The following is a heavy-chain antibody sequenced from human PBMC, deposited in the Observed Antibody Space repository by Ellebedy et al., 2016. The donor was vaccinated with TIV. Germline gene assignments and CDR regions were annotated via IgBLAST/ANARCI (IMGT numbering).Heavy chain of an antibody. CDR1: GFTFSSHW. D-gene: IGHD3-10*01. CDR2: INGDGSTT. V-gene: IGHV3-74*01. J-gene: IGHJ4*02. CDR3: TRETPGYYGLFDY. Sequence: GESLKISCAASGFTFSSHWMHWVRQAPGTGLVWISRINGDGSTTNYADSVTGRFTISRDNAQNTLYLQMNSLRAEDTAVYYCTRETPGYYGLFDYWGQGTLVTVSS.